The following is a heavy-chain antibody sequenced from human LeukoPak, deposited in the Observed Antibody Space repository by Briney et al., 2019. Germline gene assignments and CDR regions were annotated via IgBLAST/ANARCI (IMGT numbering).Heavy chain of an antibody. Sequence: SETLSLTCTVSGGSISSGDYYWSWIRQPPGKGLEWIGYIYYSGSTYYNPSLKSRVTISVDTSKNQFSLKLSSVTAADTAVYYCARTNSVGAIRRYFQHWGQGTLVTVSS. CDR1: GGSISSGDYY. CDR3: ARTNSVGAIRRYFQH. J-gene: IGHJ1*01. CDR2: IYYSGST. V-gene: IGHV4-30-4*01. D-gene: IGHD1-26*01.